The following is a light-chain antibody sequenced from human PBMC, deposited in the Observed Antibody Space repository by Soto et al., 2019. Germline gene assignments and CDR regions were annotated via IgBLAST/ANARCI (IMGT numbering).Light chain of an antibody. V-gene: IGLV3-21*04. CDR3: QVWDGSSDQQV. CDR1: NIGSES. CDR2: YDS. J-gene: IGLJ3*02. Sequence: SYELTQPPSVSVAPGKTATITCGGNNIGSESVHWYQQKPGQAPVLVIYYDSARPSEIPERFSGSNSGNTATLSITRVEAGDEADYFCQVWDGSSDQQVFGGGPKVTVL.